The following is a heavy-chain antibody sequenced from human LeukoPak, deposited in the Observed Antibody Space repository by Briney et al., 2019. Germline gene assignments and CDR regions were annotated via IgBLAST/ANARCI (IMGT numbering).Heavy chain of an antibody. V-gene: IGHV3-21*06. J-gene: IGHJ4*02. Sequence: GGSLRLSCAASGFTVSSNYMTWVRQAPGKGLEWVSSISSSSSYIYYADSVKGRFTISRDNAKNSLYLQMNSLRAEDTAVYYCARDKWFGETDYWGQGTLVTVSS. CDR2: ISSSSSYI. D-gene: IGHD3-10*01. CDR3: ARDKWFGETDY. CDR1: GFTVSSNY.